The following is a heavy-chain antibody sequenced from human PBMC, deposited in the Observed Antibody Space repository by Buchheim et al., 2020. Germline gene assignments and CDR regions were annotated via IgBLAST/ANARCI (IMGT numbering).Heavy chain of an antibody. D-gene: IGHD3-9*01. CDR2: ISYDGSNK. V-gene: IGHV3-30*18. Sequence: QVQLVESGGGVVQPGRSLRLSCAASGFTFSSYGMHWVRQPPGKGLEWVAVISYDGSNKNYADSVKGRFTISRDNSKNTLYLQMNSLRAGDTAVYYCAKDLKYDDILTGYYRARMYYYGMDVWGQGTT. J-gene: IGHJ6*02. CDR3: AKDLKYDDILTGYYRARMYYYGMDV. CDR1: GFTFSSYG.